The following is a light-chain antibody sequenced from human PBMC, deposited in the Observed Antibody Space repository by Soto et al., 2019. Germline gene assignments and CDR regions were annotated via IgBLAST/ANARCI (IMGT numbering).Light chain of an antibody. J-gene: IGLJ2*01. CDR3: CSYAGSSTLV. Sequence: QSALTQPASVSGSPGQSITISCSGTFSDVGGYNLVSWHQQHPGKAPKLMTYEGTKRPSGVSNRFSGSKSGNTASLTISGLQAEDEADYYCCSYAGSSTLVFGGGTKVTVL. V-gene: IGLV2-23*01. CDR2: EGT. CDR1: FSDVGGYNL.